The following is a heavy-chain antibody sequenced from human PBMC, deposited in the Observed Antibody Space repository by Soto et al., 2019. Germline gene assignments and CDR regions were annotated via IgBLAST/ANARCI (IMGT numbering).Heavy chain of an antibody. CDR2: IRGSAEGT. CDR1: GFTFSSYA. D-gene: IGHD2-21*02. CDR3: AKLRSVAVTDAFDI. V-gene: IGHV3-23*01. J-gene: IGHJ3*02. Sequence: EVQLLESGGGLVQPGGSLRLSCVASGFTFSSYAMSWVRQAPGKGLARVSRIRGSAEGTYYGDSVKGRFTISRDRSKNTLYLQMNSLRAEDTAVYYCAKLRSVAVTDAFDIWGQGTTVTASS.